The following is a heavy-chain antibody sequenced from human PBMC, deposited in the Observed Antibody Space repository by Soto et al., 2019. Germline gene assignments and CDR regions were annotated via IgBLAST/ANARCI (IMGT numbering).Heavy chain of an antibody. Sequence: PGGSLRLSCAASGFTFSSYAMHWVRQAPGKGLEWVAVISYDGSNKYYADSVKGRFTISRDNSKNTLYLQMNSLRAEDTAVYYCARDSNWNFYYYYYYYGMDVWGQGTTVTVSS. CDR2: ISYDGSNK. D-gene: IGHD1-7*01. V-gene: IGHV3-30-3*01. CDR1: GFTFSSYA. J-gene: IGHJ6*02. CDR3: ARDSNWNFYYYYYYYGMDV.